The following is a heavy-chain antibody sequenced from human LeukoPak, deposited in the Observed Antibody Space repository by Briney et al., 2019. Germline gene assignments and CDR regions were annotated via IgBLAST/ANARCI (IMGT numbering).Heavy chain of an antibody. CDR1: GFTFSSYA. J-gene: IGHJ4*02. CDR3: ARNPGPITIYLGIDY. Sequence: PGGSLRLSCAASGFTFSSYAMSWVRQAPGKGLEWVSAISGSGGSTYYADSVKGRFTISRDNSKNTLYLQMNILRAEDTAVYYCARNPGPITIYLGIDYWGQGTLVTVSS. D-gene: IGHD3-9*01. V-gene: IGHV3-23*01. CDR2: ISGSGGST.